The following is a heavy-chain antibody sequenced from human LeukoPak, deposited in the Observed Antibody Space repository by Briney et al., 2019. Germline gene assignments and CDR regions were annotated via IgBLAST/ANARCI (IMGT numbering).Heavy chain of an antibody. J-gene: IGHJ4*02. CDR1: GYTFTGYY. Sequence: ASVNVSCTASGYTFTGYYVEWVRQAPGHGIEWMEEINPNGGDTSYAQKFQGRVTMSRDRSIGTAYMELSRLRSDDTAVYYCVRAGHDYWGQGALVTVSS. V-gene: IGHV1-2*02. CDR3: VRAGHDY. CDR2: INPNGGDT.